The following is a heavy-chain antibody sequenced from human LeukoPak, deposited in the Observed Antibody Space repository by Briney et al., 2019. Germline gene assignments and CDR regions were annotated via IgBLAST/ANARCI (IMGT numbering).Heavy chain of an antibody. CDR1: GFTFSTYA. CDR2: ISSSGGTT. D-gene: IGHD5-24*01. V-gene: IGHV3-23*01. CDR3: AKDRNAWPTNFDS. Sequence: GGSLRLSCAASGFTFSTYAVNWVRQAPGKGLEGVSAISSSGGTTYYADSVKGRFSISRDNSKNTLYLRMNSLRAEDTAIYYRAKDRNAWPTNFDSWGQGTLVTVSA. J-gene: IGHJ4*02.